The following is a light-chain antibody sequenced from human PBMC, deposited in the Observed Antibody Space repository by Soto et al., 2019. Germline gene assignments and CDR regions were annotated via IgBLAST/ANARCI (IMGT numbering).Light chain of an antibody. CDR3: NSRGGSRPYYV. V-gene: IGLV2-14*01. J-gene: IGLJ1*01. Sequence: QSALTQPASVSGSPGQPITISCTGTSSDIGAYNSVSWYQQYPGRAPKLMIYEVSNRPSGVSARFSASKSGNTASLTISGLQAEDEADYYCNSRGGSRPYYVFGTGTKLTVL. CDR2: EVS. CDR1: SSDIGAYNS.